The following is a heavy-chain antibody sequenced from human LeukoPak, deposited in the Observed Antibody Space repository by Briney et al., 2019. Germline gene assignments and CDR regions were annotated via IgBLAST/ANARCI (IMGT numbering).Heavy chain of an antibody. CDR3: ASQWEDAFDI. V-gene: IGHV4-59*01. CDR2: IYYSGST. CDR1: GASISSYY. Sequence: SETLSLTCTVSGASISSYYWSWIRQPPGKGLEWIGYIYYSGSTNYNPSLKSRVTISVDTSKNQFSLKLSSVTAADTAVYYCASQWEDAFDIWAQGTMVSVSS. J-gene: IGHJ3*02. D-gene: IGHD1-26*01.